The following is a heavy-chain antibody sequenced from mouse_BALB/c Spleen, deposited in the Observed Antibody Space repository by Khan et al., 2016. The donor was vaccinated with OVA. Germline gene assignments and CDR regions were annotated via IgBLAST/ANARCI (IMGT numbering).Heavy chain of an antibody. Sequence: EVQLQESGPGLVKPSQSLSLTCTVSGYSITSGYGWNWIRQFPGNKLEWMGYISYSGSTNYNPSLKSRISNTRDTSKNQFFLQLNSVTTEDTATYYCARTARIKYWGQGTTLTVSS. CDR3: ARTARIKY. D-gene: IGHD1-2*01. V-gene: IGHV3-2*02. CDR2: ISYSGST. J-gene: IGHJ2*01. CDR1: GYSITSGYG.